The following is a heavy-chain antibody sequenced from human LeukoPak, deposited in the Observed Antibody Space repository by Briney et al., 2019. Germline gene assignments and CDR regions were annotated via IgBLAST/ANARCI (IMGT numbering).Heavy chain of an antibody. CDR1: GFTFISYW. CDR3: ARDFNDYFDY. V-gene: IGHV3-74*01. Sequence: GGSLRLSCAASGFTFISYWMNWVRQAPGKGLVWVSRINSDGSSTSYADSVKGRFTISRDNAKNSLHLQMNSLRAEDTAVYYCARDFNDYFDYWGQGTLVTVSS. CDR2: INSDGSST. J-gene: IGHJ4*02.